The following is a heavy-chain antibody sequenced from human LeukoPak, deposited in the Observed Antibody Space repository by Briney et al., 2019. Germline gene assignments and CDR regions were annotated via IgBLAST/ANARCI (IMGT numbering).Heavy chain of an antibody. CDR3: AKAERVWGSSGYSSYFQH. D-gene: IGHD3-22*01. V-gene: IGHV3-21*01. Sequence: PGRSLRLSCAASGFTFSSYGMHRVRQAPGKGLEWVSSISSTSTYIYYADSVKGRFTISRDNSKNTLYLQMNSLRAEDTAVYYCAKAERVWGSSGYSSYFQHWGQGTLVTVSS. J-gene: IGHJ1*01. CDR2: ISSTSTYI. CDR1: GFTFSSYG.